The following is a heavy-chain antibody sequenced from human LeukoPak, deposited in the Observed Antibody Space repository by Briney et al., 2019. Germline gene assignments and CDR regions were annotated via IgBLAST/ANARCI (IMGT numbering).Heavy chain of an antibody. D-gene: IGHD6-13*01. CDR1: GFTFSSYS. Sequence: GGSLRLSSAASGFTFSSYSMNWVRQAPGKGLEWVPSISSSSSYIYYADSVKGRFTISRGNAKNSLYLQMNSLRAEDTAVYYCARSSSSWYYFDYWGQGTLVTVSS. J-gene: IGHJ4*02. V-gene: IGHV3-21*01. CDR2: ISSSSSYI. CDR3: ARSSSSWYYFDY.